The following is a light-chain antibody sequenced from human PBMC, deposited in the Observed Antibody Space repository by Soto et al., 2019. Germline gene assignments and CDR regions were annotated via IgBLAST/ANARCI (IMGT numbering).Light chain of an antibody. CDR1: SSDVGGYNF. CDR2: DVS. CDR3: SSYTTSSTPLCV. Sequence: QSALTQPASVSGSPGQSITISCTGTSSDVGGYNFVSLYQHHPGKAPKLMIYDVSNRPSGVSNRFSGSKSGNTASLTISGLQAEDEADYYCSSYTTSSTPLCVFGTGTKLTVL. V-gene: IGLV2-14*03. J-gene: IGLJ1*01.